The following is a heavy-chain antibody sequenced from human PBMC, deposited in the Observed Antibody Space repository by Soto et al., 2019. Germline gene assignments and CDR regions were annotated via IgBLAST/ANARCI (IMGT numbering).Heavy chain of an antibody. CDR2: IIPICGTT. V-gene: IGHV1-69*06. CDR3: ARDPSNYGTVVDY. D-gene: IGHD4-4*01. J-gene: IGHJ4*02. CDR1: GGTFSSYA. Sequence: GASVKVSCKASGGTFSSYAISWVRQAPGQGLEWMGGIIPICGTTNYAQKFQGRVTMTANTSISTAYMELSSLRSEDTAVYYCARDPSNYGTVVDYWGQGTLVTVSS.